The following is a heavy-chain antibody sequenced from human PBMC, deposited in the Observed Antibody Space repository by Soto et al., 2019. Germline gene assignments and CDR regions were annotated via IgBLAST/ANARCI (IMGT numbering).Heavy chain of an antibody. D-gene: IGHD3-22*01. CDR1: GDTFSSYD. V-gene: IGHV1-69*01. J-gene: IGHJ6*02. CDR2: IIPIFGTA. Sequence: QVQLVQSGAEVKKPGSSVKVSCKASGDTFSSYDISWVRQAPGQGLEWMGGIIPIFGTANYAQKFQGRVTITADESTSTAYMELSSLRSEDTAVYYCARDGSGYRSRAAPMDVWGQGTTFTVSS. CDR3: ARDGSGYRSRAAPMDV.